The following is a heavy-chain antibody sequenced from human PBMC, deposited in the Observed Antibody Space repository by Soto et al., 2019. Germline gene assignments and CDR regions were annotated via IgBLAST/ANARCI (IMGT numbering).Heavy chain of an antibody. CDR3: GSGPDYGDLNWFDP. V-gene: IGHV1-18*01. Sequence: ASVKVSCKASGYTFTSYGISWVRQAPGQGLEWMGWISAYNGNTNYAQKLQGRVTMTTDTSTSTAYMELRSLRSDDTAVYYCGSGPDYGDLNWFDPWGQGTLVTVSS. J-gene: IGHJ5*02. D-gene: IGHD4-17*01. CDR1: GYTFTSYG. CDR2: ISAYNGNT.